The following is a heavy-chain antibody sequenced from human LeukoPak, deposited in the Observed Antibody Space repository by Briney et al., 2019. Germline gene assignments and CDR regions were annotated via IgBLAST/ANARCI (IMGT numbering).Heavy chain of an antibody. CDR1: GYSFTTYW. V-gene: IGHV5-51*01. CDR2: IYPGDSDT. CDR3: AGVRTVASAGPFDY. D-gene: IGHD6-13*01. J-gene: IGHJ4*02. Sequence: GESLKVSCKASGYSFTTYWIGWVRQMPGKGLELMGIIYPGDSDTRYSPSFQGQVTISADKSISTAYLQWSSLKASDTAMYYCAGVRTVASAGPFDYWGQGTLVTVSS.